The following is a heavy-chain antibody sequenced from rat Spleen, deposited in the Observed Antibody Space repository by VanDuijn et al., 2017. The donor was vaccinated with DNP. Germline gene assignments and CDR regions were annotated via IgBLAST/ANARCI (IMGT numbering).Heavy chain of an antibody. Sequence: VQLQESGPDLVEPSQSLSLTCSVTGYSITSCCRWTWIRKFPGHKLEWMGYINSAGSIEYNPSLKGRISITSDTSKNQFFLQVNSVTTDDTATYYCTRGDILRSFDYWGQGFMVTVSS. CDR2: INSAGSI. V-gene: IGHV3-3*01. J-gene: IGHJ2*01. CDR1: GYSITSCCR. CDR3: TRGDILRSFDY. D-gene: IGHD1-6*01.